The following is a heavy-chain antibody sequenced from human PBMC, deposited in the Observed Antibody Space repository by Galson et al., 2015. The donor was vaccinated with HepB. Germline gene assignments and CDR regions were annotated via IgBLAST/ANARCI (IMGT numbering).Heavy chain of an antibody. J-gene: IGHJ4*02. V-gene: IGHV3-15*01. CDR1: GFTFSNAW. CDR2: IKSKTDGGTT. Sequence: SLRLSCAASGFTFSNAWMSWVRQAPGKGLEWVGRIKSKTDGGTTDYAAPVKGRFTISRDDSKNTLYLQMNSLKTEDTAVYYCTTLLHIIVGATRGSSVADYWGQGTLVTVSS. CDR3: TTLLHIIVGATRGSSVADY. D-gene: IGHD1-26*01.